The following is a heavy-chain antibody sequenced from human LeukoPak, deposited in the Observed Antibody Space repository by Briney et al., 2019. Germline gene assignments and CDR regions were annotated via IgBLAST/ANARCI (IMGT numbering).Heavy chain of an antibody. D-gene: IGHD3-22*01. CDR2: ISAYNGNT. CDR1: GYTFTSYG. CDR3: ARVRFTYYYDSSGSAGAFDI. V-gene: IGHV1-18*01. Sequence: GASVKVSCKASGYTFTSYGISWVRQAPGQGLEWMGWISAYNGNTNYAQKLQGRVTMTTDTSTSTAYMELRSLRSDDTAVYYCARVRFTYYYDSSGSAGAFDIWGQGTMVTVSS. J-gene: IGHJ3*02.